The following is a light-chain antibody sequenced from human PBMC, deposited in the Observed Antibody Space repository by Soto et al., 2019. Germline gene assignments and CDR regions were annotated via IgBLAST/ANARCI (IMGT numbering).Light chain of an antibody. J-gene: IGKJ1*01. CDR2: DAS. CDR1: QSVSSY. CDR3: QQRTNWPLT. V-gene: IGKV3-11*01. Sequence: EIVLTQSPATLSLSPGERATLSCRASQSVSSYLAWYQQKAGQAPRLLIYDASNRATGIPARFSGSGSGTDFTLTISSLEPEDFAVYYCQQRTNWPLTLGQGTKVDIK.